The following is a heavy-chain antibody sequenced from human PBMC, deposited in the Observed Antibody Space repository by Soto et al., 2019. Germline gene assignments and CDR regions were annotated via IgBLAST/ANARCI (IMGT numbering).Heavy chain of an antibody. D-gene: IGHD3-10*01. CDR1: GYAFTSYA. J-gene: IGHJ5*02. V-gene: IGHV1-3*01. CDR3: AREDPRGWFDP. CDR2: INAGNGNT. Sequence: GPSVKVSCKASGYAFTSYAMHWVRQAPGQRLEWMGWINAGNGNTKYSQKFQGRVTITRDTSASTAYMELSSLRSEDTAVYYCAREDPRGWFDPWGQGTLVTVSS.